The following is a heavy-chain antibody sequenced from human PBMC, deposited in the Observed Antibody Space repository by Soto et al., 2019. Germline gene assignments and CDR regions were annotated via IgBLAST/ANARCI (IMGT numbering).Heavy chain of an antibody. CDR3: ARDWGACTPGECYSHGFDL. J-gene: IGHJ3*01. V-gene: IGHV3-33*01. Sequence: QEQLVESGGGMVRPGGSLRLSCAVSGFTLDTYGMHWVRQAAGQGLEWVAVSWHDGRHLDYADSVRGRFTVFRDDSKNTLFLEMNGLRGDDTAVYYCARDWGACTPGECYSHGFDLWGQGTLVTVSS. CDR2: SWHDGRHL. CDR1: GFTLDTYG. D-gene: IGHD2-21*01.